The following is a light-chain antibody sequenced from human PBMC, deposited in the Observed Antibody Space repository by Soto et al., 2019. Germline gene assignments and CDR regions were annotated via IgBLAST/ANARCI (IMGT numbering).Light chain of an antibody. CDR2: GAS. V-gene: IGKV3-20*01. J-gene: IGKJ1*01. CDR3: QQYGSSPPWT. Sequence: EMVWTQSPGTLSLSPGERATLSCRASQSVSSSYLAWYQQKSDQAPRLLLYGASSRATGIPDRYSGSGSGTDFALTISGLELEDFALYYCQQYGSSPPWTFGQGTKVQLK. CDR1: QSVSSSY.